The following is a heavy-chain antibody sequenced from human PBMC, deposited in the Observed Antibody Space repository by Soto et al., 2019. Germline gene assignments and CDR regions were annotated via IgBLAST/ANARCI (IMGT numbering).Heavy chain of an antibody. CDR1: GGSISSSGYY. D-gene: IGHD4-17*01. CDR2: IYYSGNT. Sequence: QLQLQESGPGLVKPSETLSLTCTVSGGSISSSGYYWGWIRQPPGKGLEWIGSIYYSGNTYYNPSLKSRVTISVDTSKNQFPLKLTSVTAADTAVYYGARHDYGDYRAFEIWGQGTMVTVSS. J-gene: IGHJ3*02. CDR3: ARHDYGDYRAFEI. V-gene: IGHV4-39*01.